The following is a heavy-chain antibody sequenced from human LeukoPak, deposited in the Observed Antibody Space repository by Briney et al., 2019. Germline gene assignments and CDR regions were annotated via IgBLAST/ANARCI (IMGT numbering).Heavy chain of an antibody. V-gene: IGHV4-38-2*01. Sequence: SDTLSLTCVVSGFSIRSGYQWAWIRQPPGKGLEWIGSIYHTGSAHYNPSLKSRVTISIDTSNNQFSLRLNSVTAADTAVYYCAPERFTMIRGLVVSDFVSWGQGILVTVSS. CDR2: IYHTGSA. J-gene: IGHJ4*02. CDR1: GFSIRSGYQ. D-gene: IGHD3-10*01. CDR3: APERFTMIRGLVVSDFVS.